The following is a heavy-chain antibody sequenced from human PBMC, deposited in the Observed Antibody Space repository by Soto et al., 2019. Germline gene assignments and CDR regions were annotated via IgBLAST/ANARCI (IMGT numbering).Heavy chain of an antibody. CDR2: IKQDGSEK. Sequence: GGSLRLSCAASGFTFSSYWMSWVRQAPGKGLEWVANIKQDGSEKYYVDSVKGRFTISRDNAKNSLYLQMNSLRAEDTAVYYCARDGGQWLAGHDAFDIWGQGTMVTVSS. D-gene: IGHD6-19*01. CDR1: GFTFSSYW. CDR3: ARDGGQWLAGHDAFDI. V-gene: IGHV3-7*01. J-gene: IGHJ3*02.